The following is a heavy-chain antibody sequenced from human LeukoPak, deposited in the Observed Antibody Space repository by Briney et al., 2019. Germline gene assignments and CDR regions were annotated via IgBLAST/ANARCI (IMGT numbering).Heavy chain of an antibody. CDR3: ARDRTVTGYYYMDV. CDR1: GYTFTNFG. V-gene: IGHV1-18*01. J-gene: IGHJ6*03. D-gene: IGHD4-17*01. CDR2: ISAYNGNT. Sequence: VASVKVSCNASGYTFTNFGVSWVRLAPGQALEWMGWISAYNGNTNYAQKLQGRVTMTTDTSTSTAYMELRSLRSEDTAVYYCARDRTVTGYYYMDVWGKGTTVTVSS.